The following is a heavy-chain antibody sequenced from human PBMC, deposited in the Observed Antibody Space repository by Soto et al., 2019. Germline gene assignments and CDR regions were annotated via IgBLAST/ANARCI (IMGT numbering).Heavy chain of an antibody. CDR2: IIAILGIA. Sequence: QVQLVQSGAEVKKPGSSVKVSCKASGGTFSSYTISWVRQAPGQGLEWMGRIIAILGIANYAQKFQGRVTITADKSTSTAYREMSSLRSEDTAVYYCARFRGSYGMDVWGQGTTVTVSS. J-gene: IGHJ6*02. V-gene: IGHV1-69*02. CDR1: GGTFSSYT. CDR3: ARFRGSYGMDV. D-gene: IGHD3-10*01.